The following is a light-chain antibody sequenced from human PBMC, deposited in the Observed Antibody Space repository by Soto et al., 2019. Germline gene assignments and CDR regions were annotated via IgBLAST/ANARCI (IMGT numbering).Light chain of an antibody. CDR1: QTVIRN. V-gene: IGKV3-15*01. Sequence: IVMTQSPATLSVSPGERATLSWMASQTVIRNLAWYQQKPGQTPRLLIFGASTRATGIPARFSGSGSGTEFTLTISSLQPEDFAVYYCQQYAVWPPQTFGQGTKVDIK. CDR2: GAS. J-gene: IGKJ1*01. CDR3: QQYAVWPPQT.